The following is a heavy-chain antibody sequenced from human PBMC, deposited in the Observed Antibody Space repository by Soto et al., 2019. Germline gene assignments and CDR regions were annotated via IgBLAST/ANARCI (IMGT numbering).Heavy chain of an antibody. CDR3: AKVKTWTYLDY. J-gene: IGHJ4*02. CDR1: GFTFSSYA. V-gene: IGHV3-23*01. D-gene: IGHD5-12*01. Sequence: PGGSLRLSCAASGFTFSSYAMSWVRQAPGKGLEWVSAISGSGDSTYYADSVKGRFSTSRDNSENTLSLQMNSLRAEDTAVYYCAKVKTWTYLDYWGQGTLVTVSS. CDR2: ISGSGDST.